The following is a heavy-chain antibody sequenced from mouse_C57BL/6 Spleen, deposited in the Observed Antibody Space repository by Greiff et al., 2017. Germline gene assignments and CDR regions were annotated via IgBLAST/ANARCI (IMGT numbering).Heavy chain of an antibody. CDR2: IDPETGGT. V-gene: IGHV1-15*01. Sequence: VQLQQSGAELVRPGASVTLSCKASGYTFTDYEMHWVKQTPVHGLEWLGAIDPETGGTAYNQKFKGKAILTADKSSSTAYMELRSLTSEDSAVYYCTRPYGSSPPAWFAYWGQGTLVTVSA. CDR3: TRPYGSSPPAWFAY. D-gene: IGHD1-1*01. J-gene: IGHJ3*01. CDR1: GYTFTDYE.